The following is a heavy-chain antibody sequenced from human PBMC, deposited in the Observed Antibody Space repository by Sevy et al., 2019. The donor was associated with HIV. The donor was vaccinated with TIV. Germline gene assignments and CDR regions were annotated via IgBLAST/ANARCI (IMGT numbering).Heavy chain of an antibody. J-gene: IGHJ4*02. CDR2: IFSSGST. Sequence: GGSLRLSCAISGFTVNDKYIIWVRQAPGKGLEWVSVIFSSGSTYYVDSAKGGFTISRDNSKNKVDLQMNTVRAEDTAVYYCVGRFLSYRCGWSYFDYWGQGTLVTVSS. CDR1: GFTVNDKY. CDR3: VGRFLSYRCGWSYFDY. D-gene: IGHD6-19*01. V-gene: IGHV3-66*02.